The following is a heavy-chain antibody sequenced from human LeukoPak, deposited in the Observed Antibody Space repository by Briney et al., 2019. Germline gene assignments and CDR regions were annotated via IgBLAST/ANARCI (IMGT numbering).Heavy chain of an antibody. CDR3: ARDSGDSSGYYFRGIGMDV. J-gene: IGHJ6*02. CDR2: IYSGGST. V-gene: IGHV3-66*01. D-gene: IGHD3-22*01. Sequence: GGSLRLSCAASGFTLSSNYMSWVRQAPGKGLEWVSVIYSGGSTYYADSVKGRFTISRDNSKNTLYLQMNSLRAEDTAVYYCARDSGDSSGYYFRGIGMDVWGQGTTVTVSS. CDR1: GFTLSSNY.